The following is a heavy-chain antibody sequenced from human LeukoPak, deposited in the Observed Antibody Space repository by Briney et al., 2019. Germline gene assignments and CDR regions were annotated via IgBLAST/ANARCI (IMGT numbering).Heavy chain of an antibody. CDR3: ARAPITSPFYFDY. Sequence: GGSLRLSFTASGFAFDEHGMSWVRQAPGKGLEWVSGINWSGGSTGYADALRGRFTISRDNAKISLYLQMDSLRAEDTALYYCARAPITSPFYFDYWGQGTLVTVSS. D-gene: IGHD2-2*01. J-gene: IGHJ4*02. CDR1: GFAFDEHG. V-gene: IGHV3-20*03. CDR2: INWSGGST.